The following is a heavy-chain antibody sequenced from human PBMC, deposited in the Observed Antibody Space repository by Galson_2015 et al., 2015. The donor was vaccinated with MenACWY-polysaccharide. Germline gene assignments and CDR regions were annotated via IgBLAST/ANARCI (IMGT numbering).Heavy chain of an antibody. CDR3: TRAQVWPNGAFDY. D-gene: IGHD2-21*01. V-gene: IGHV3-48*03. Sequence: SLRLSCAASGFTFSSYEMNWIRQAPGKGLEWISYISSSGSAIHYADSVEGRFTISRDNARNSLYLQMNSLRVEDTAVYYCTRAQVWPNGAFDYWGQGALVTVSS. CDR1: GFTFSSYE. CDR2: ISSSGSAI. J-gene: IGHJ4*02.